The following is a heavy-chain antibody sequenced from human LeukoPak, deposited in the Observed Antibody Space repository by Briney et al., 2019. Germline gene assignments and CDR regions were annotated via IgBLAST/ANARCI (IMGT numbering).Heavy chain of an antibody. D-gene: IGHD1-1*01. CDR3: ARVNINNWHSCDY. V-gene: IGHV3-30*03. J-gene: IGHJ4*02. CDR1: GFTFSSSG. CDR2: ISYDGRSK. Sequence: GGSLRLSCAASGFTFSSSGMHWVRQAPGKGLEWVAVISYDGRSKYYGDSVKGRFTISRDNSKNTLYLQMNSLRAEDSAVYYCARVNINNWHSCDYWGQGTLVTVSS.